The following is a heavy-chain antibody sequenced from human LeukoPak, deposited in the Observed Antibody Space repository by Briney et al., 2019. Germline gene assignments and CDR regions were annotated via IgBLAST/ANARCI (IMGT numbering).Heavy chain of an antibody. J-gene: IGHJ4*02. CDR1: GGSISSYY. CDR2: IYYSGTP. D-gene: IGHD3-22*01. V-gene: IGHV4-59*08. Sequence: SETLSLTCTVSGGSISSYYCSWIRQPPGKGMEWIGYIYYSGTPNYNPSLKSRVTISVDTSKNQFSLKLSSVTAADTAVYYCARRPSESSSDYYYFDYCGQGNLVTVSS. CDR3: ARRPSESSSDYYYFDY.